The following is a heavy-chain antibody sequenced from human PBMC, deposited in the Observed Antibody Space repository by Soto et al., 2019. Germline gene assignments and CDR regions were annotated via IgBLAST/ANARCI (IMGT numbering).Heavy chain of an antibody. J-gene: IGHJ4*02. D-gene: IGHD5-18*01. V-gene: IGHV4-4*07. Sequence: SETLSLTCSVSGTSVSNYYWSWIRQSAGKGLEHIGRIYTSGSTSYNPSLKSRVAMSMDTSQTQIYLNLTSVTAAHTAVYYCARGGIQLSYPFVYWGQRIQVTVSS. CDR1: GTSVSNYY. CDR3: ARGGIQLSYPFVY. CDR2: IYTSGST.